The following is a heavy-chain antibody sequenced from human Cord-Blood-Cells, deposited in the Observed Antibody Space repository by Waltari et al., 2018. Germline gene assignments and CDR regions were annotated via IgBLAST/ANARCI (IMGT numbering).Heavy chain of an antibody. CDR1: GYTLTELS. CDR2: FDAEDGET. J-gene: IGHJ3*02. Sequence: QVQLVQSGAEVKKPGASVKVSCKVSGYTLTELSMHWVRQAPGKGLEWMGGFDAEDGETIYAQKFQGRVTMTEDTSTDTAYMELSSLRSEDTAVYYCATPSRVSRGMDDAFDIWGQGTMVTVSS. V-gene: IGHV1-24*01. D-gene: IGHD6-13*01. CDR3: ATPSRVSRGMDDAFDI.